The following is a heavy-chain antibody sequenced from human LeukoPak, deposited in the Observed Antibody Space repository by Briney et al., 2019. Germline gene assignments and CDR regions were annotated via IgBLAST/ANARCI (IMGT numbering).Heavy chain of an antibody. Sequence: ASVKVSCKASGYTFTSYGISWVRQAPGQGLEWMGWISAYNGNTNYAQKLQGRVTMTTDTSTSTAYVELRSLRSDDTAVYYCARDPPRITIFDYYYYMDVWGKGTTVTVSS. CDR3: ARDPPRITIFDYYYYMDV. D-gene: IGHD3-3*01. J-gene: IGHJ6*03. CDR1: GYTFTSYG. CDR2: ISAYNGNT. V-gene: IGHV1-18*01.